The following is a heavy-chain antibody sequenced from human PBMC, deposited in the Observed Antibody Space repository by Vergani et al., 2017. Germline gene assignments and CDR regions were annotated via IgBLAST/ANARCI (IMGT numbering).Heavy chain of an antibody. V-gene: IGHV3-30-3*01. J-gene: IGHJ5*02. Sequence: QVQLVESGGGVVQPGRSLRLSCAASGFTFSSYAMHWVRQAPGKGLEWVAVISYDGSNKYYADSVKGRFTISRDNSKNTLYLQMNSLRAEDTAVYYCARDRVVVVVAAIGDGWFDPWGQGTLVTVSS. CDR3: ARDRVVVVVAAIGDGWFDP. CDR2: ISYDGSNK. CDR1: GFTFSSYA. D-gene: IGHD2-15*01.